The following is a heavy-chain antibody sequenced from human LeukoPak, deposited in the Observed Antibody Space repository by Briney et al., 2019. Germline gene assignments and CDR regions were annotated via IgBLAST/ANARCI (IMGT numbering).Heavy chain of an antibody. J-gene: IGHJ4*02. Sequence: GRSLRLSCAASGFTFSSYGMHWVRQAPGKRLEWVSYISSSGSTIYYADSVKGRFTISRDNAKNSLFLQINSLRAEDTAVYYCARHRYPTPGIDYWGQGTLVTVSS. D-gene: IGHD4-23*01. CDR1: GFTFSSYG. CDR2: ISSSGSTI. CDR3: ARHRYPTPGIDY. V-gene: IGHV3-48*01.